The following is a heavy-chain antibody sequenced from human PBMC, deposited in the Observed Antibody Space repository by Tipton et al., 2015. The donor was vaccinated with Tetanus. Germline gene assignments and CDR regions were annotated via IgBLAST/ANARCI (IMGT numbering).Heavy chain of an antibody. D-gene: IGHD1-26*01. J-gene: IGHJ4*02. CDR3: ARGQAGGSYGGSFDY. CDR1: GFTFSNYW. Sequence: SLRLSCAASGFTFSNYWMSWVRQAPGRGLEWVASIKQDGSDKNYVDSVKGRFTISRDNAKNSLYLQMSSLRAEDTAVYYCARGQAGGSYGGSFDYWGQGVVATVSS. CDR2: IKQDGSDK. V-gene: IGHV3-7*01.